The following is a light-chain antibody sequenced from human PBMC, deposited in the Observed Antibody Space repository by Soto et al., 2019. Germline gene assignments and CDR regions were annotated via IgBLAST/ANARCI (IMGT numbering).Light chain of an antibody. Sequence: QSALTQPASVSGSPGQSITISCTGNSSDVVYYNVVSWYQQHPGRAPKLLIYEVYKRPSGVSNRFSGSKSGNTASLTISGLQAADEADYYCCSYAGSSTSVFGTGTKLTVL. CDR1: SSDVVYYNV. J-gene: IGLJ1*01. V-gene: IGLV2-23*02. CDR3: CSYAGSSTSV. CDR2: EVY.